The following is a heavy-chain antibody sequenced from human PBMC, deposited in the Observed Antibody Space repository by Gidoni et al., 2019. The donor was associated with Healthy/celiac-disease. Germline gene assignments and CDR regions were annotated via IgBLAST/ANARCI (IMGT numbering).Heavy chain of an antibody. D-gene: IGHD3-22*01. V-gene: IGHV3-21*01. Sequence: EVQLVESGGGLVKPGGSLRLSCAASGFTFRSYSMNWVRQAPGKGLEWVSSISSSSSYIYYADSVKGRFTISRDNAKNSLYLQMNSLRAEDTAVYYCARDIWMGAMVVSPEGYYYYYGMDVWGQGTTVTVSS. J-gene: IGHJ6*02. CDR3: ARDIWMGAMVVSPEGYYYYYGMDV. CDR1: GFTFRSYS. CDR2: ISSSSSYI.